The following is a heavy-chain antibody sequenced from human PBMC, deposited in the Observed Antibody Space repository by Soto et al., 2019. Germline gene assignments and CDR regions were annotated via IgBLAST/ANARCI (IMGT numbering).Heavy chain of an antibody. CDR3: ARDPGYSSGWYPNYFDY. J-gene: IGHJ4*02. CDR1: GFTFSSYG. CDR2: IWYDGSNK. D-gene: IGHD6-19*01. V-gene: IGHV3-33*01. Sequence: QVQLVESGGGVVQPGRSLRLSCAASGFTFSSYGMHWVRQAPGKGLEWVAVIWYDGSNKYYADSVKGRFTISRDNSKNTLYLQMNSLRAEDTAVYYCARDPGYSSGWYPNYFDYWGQGTLVTVSS.